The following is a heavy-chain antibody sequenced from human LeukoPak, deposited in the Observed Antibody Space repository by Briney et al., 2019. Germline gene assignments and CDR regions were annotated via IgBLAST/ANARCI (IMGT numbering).Heavy chain of an antibody. CDR1: GFSFSSHS. D-gene: IGHD6-13*01. Sequence: PGGSLRLSCAASGFSFSSHSMNWVRQAPGKGLEWISYISRSTNSISYADSVKGRFTISRDNAKNSLFLQVNNLRDEDTAVYYCARDRGPGIKPAGTVGMDVWGQGTTVTVSS. CDR3: ARDRGPGIKPAGTVGMDV. J-gene: IGHJ6*02. V-gene: IGHV3-48*02. CDR2: ISRSTNSI.